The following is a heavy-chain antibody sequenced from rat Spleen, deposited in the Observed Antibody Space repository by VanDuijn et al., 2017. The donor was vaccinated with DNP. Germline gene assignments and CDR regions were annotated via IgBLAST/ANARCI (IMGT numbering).Heavy chain of an antibody. D-gene: IGHD3-8*01. CDR2: ISTGGGDT. J-gene: IGHJ2*01. V-gene: IGHV5-25*01. CDR3: TSNPHIRTAAPFDY. Sequence: EVQLVESGGGLIQPGRSIKLSCAASGFTFGYYYMAWVRQSPTKGLEWVASISTGGGDTYYGDSVRGRFTISRDNAKRTLYLQVNSLRSEDTATYYCTSNPHIRTAAPFDYWGQGVMVTVSS. CDR1: GFTFGYYY.